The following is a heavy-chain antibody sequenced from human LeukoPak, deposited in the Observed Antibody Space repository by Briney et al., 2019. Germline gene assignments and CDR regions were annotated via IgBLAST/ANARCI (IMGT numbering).Heavy chain of an antibody. V-gene: IGHV3-74*01. Sequence: PGGPLRPSCAASGFTFSSYWMHWVRQAPGKGLVWVSRINSDGSSTSYADSVKGRFTISRDNARNTLYLQMNSLRAEDTAVYYCAREHIAVAGTFDYWGQGTLVTVSS. CDR1: GFTFSSYW. J-gene: IGHJ4*02. CDR3: AREHIAVAGTFDY. D-gene: IGHD6-19*01. CDR2: INSDGSST.